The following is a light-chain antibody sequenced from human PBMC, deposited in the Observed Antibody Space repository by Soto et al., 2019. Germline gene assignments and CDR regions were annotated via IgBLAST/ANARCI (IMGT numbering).Light chain of an antibody. CDR2: GAS. CDR3: QHFGGTTFT. Sequence: EIVMTQSPATLSVSPGERDTLSCRASQSVSSSYIAWYQQRPGQTPSLLIYGASTRATGIPDRFSGSGSGTHFTLTISRLEPGDFAVYYCQHFGGTTFTFGQGTRLEIK. V-gene: IGKV3-20*01. CDR1: QSVSSSY. J-gene: IGKJ5*01.